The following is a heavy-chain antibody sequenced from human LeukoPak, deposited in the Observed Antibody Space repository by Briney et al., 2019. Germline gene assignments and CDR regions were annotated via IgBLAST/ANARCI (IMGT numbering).Heavy chain of an antibody. CDR2: INPNNGDT. D-gene: IGHD2-21*01. CDR3: ASYPRNIPTPPFDY. J-gene: IGHJ4*02. V-gene: IGHV1-2*02. Sequence: ASVKVSCKASGYTFTAQYMHWVRQAPEQGLEWMGWINPNNGDTKYAQSFLGRVTMTRDTSATTAYLELRSLRSDDTAVYFCASYPRNIPTPPFDYWGQGTLVTVSS. CDR1: GYTFTAQY.